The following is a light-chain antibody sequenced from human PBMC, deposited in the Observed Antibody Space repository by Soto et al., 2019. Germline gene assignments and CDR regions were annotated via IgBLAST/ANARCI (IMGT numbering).Light chain of an antibody. CDR1: QSVSSSY. V-gene: IGKV3-20*01. J-gene: IGKJ1*01. CDR3: QQYGSLPRT. Sequence: EIVLTQSPGALSLSPGERATLSCRASQSVSSSYLAWYQQKPGQAPRLLIYGAYNRAAGIPDRFSGSGSGTDFRLTISRLEPEDFAVYYCQQYGSLPRTFGQGTKVEIK. CDR2: GAY.